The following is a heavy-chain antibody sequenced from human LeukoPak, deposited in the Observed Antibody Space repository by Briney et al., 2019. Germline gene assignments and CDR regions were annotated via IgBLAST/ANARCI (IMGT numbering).Heavy chain of an antibody. D-gene: IGHD2-2*01. CDR2: IIPIFGTA. J-gene: IGHJ6*03. CDR1: GGTFSSYA. CDR3: AMCSYQANYYYMDV. Sequence: GSSVKVSCKASGGTFSSYAISWVRQAPGQGLEWMGGIIPIFGTANYAQKFQGRVMITADESTSTAYMELSSLRSDDTAVYYCAMCSYQANYYYMDVWGKGTTVTVSS. V-gene: IGHV1-69*01.